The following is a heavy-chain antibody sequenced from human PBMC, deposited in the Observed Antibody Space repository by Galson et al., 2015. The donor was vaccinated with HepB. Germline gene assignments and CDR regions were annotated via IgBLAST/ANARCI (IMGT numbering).Heavy chain of an antibody. CDR3: ARDRRVRSSGWYWRPPPYYYYGMDV. CDR2: IYSGGST. V-gene: IGHV3-53*01. CDR1: GFTVSSNY. Sequence: SLRLSCAASGFTVSSNYMSWVRQAPGKGLEWVSVIYSGGSTYYADSVKGRFTISRDNSKNTLYLQMNSLRAEDTAVYYCARDRRVRSSGWYWRPPPYYYYGMDVWGQGTTVTVSS. J-gene: IGHJ6*02. D-gene: IGHD6-19*01.